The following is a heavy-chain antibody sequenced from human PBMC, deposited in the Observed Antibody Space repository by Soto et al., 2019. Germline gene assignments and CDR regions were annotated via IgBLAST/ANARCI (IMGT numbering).Heavy chain of an antibody. J-gene: IGHJ4*02. CDR1: GGSFSGYY. CDR2: INHSGST. CDR3: AREKNAFYDSSGYYYTRSPYYFDY. D-gene: IGHD3-22*01. V-gene: IGHV4-34*01. Sequence: SETLSLTCAVYGGSFSGYYWSWIRQPPGKGLEWIGEINHSGSTNYNPSLKSRVTISVDTSKNQFSLKLSSVTTADTAVYYCAREKNAFYDSSGYYYTRSPYYFDYWGQGTLVTV.